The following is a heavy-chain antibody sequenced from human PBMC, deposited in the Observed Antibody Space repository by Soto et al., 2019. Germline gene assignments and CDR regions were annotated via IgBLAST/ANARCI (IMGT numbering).Heavy chain of an antibody. CDR3: ARGGFDFWSGYTFVY. V-gene: IGHV4-34*01. J-gene: IGHJ4*02. CDR2: INHSGST. CDR1: GGSFSGYY. Sequence: QVQLQQWGAGLLKPSETLSLTCAVYGGSFSGYYWSWIRQPPGKGLEWIGEINHSGSTNYNPSLKSRVTISVDTSKNQFSLKLSSVTAADTAVYYCARGGFDFWSGYTFVYWGQGTLVTVSS. D-gene: IGHD3-3*01.